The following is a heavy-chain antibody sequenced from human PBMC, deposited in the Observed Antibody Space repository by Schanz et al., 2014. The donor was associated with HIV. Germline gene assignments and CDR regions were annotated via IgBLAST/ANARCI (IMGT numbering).Heavy chain of an antibody. D-gene: IGHD5-18*01. J-gene: IGHJ5*01. V-gene: IGHV3-11*01. CDR1: GFTFSDYY. CDR3: AKDRNGYNQPXXS. Sequence: QEQLVESGGGLVKAGGSLRLSCAGSGFTFSDYYMSWIRQAPGKGLEYVATISGGGRDKYYADSVRGRVTISRDNPKNTLYLQIDSLRVEDXAMYYCAKDRNGYNQPXXSWGHGTLXXVSS. CDR2: ISGGGRDK.